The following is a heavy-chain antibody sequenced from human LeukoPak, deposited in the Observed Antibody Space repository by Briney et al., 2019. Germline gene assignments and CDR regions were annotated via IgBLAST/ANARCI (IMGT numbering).Heavy chain of an antibody. CDR2: ISSNGGST. V-gene: IGHV3-64D*06. D-gene: IGHD4/OR15-4a*01. CDR1: GFTFSTYA. J-gene: IGHJ4*02. CDR3: VRSRVDYTFDY. Sequence: GGSLRLSCSASGFTFSTYAMHWVRLAPGRGLEYVSGISSNGGSTYYADSVKGRSTISRDNSKNTVYLQMSGLRGEDTAVYYCVRSRVDYTFDYWGQGTLVTVYS.